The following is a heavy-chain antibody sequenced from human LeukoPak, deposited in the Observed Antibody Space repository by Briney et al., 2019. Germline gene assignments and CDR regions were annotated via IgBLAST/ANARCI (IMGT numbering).Heavy chain of an antibody. V-gene: IGHV4-34*01. CDR3: ARGRTYYYDTSGYYPSIYYGMDV. Sequence: SETLSLTCAVSGGSFSGYYWYWIRQPPGKGLEWIGEINHGESTNYNPSLKSRATLSVDTSKNQFSLKLTSVTAGDTAVYYCARGRTYYYDTSGYYPSIYYGMDVWGQGTTVIVSS. CDR1: GGSFSGYY. J-gene: IGHJ6*02. D-gene: IGHD3-22*01. CDR2: INHGEST.